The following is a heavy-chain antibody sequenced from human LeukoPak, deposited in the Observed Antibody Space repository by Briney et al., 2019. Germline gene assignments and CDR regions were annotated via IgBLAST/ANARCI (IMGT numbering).Heavy chain of an antibody. CDR1: GGSISSYY. D-gene: IGHD1-26*01. V-gene: IGHV4-39*07. CDR2: IYYSGST. Sequence: PSETLSLTCTVSGGSISSYYWSWIRQPPGKGLEWIGSIYYSGSTYYNPSLKSRVTISVDTSKNQFSLKLSSVTAADTAVYYCARALRGSYWNFQHWGQGTLVTVSS. J-gene: IGHJ1*01. CDR3: ARALRGSYWNFQH.